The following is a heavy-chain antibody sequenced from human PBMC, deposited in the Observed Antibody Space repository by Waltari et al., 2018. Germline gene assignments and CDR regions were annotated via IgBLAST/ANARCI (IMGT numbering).Heavy chain of an antibody. V-gene: IGHV4-39*07. CDR2: IHYSGRT. Sequence: QLQLQESGPGLVKPSETLSLTCTVSGGSISSSSYYWGWVRQPPGKGLEWIGSIHYSGRTYYNPSLKSRVTISVDTAKNQFSLRVSSVTAADTAVFYCARMVRGYCSSTSCHTDHWGQGTLVTVSS. J-gene: IGHJ4*02. D-gene: IGHD2-2*01. CDR3: ARMVRGYCSSTSCHTDH. CDR1: GGSISSSSYY.